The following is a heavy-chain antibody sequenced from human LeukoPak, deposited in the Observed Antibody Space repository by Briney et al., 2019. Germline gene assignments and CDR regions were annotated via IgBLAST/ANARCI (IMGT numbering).Heavy chain of an antibody. CDR1: GGTFSSYA. J-gene: IGHJ5*02. Sequence: GASVKVSCKASGGTFSSYAISWVRQAPGQGLEWMGGIIPIFGTANYAQKFQGRVTITADKSASTAYMELSSLRSEDTAVYYCAREIVDGDRISPWGQGTLVTVSS. CDR2: IIPIFGTA. CDR3: AREIVDGDRISP. V-gene: IGHV1-69*06. D-gene: IGHD4-17*01.